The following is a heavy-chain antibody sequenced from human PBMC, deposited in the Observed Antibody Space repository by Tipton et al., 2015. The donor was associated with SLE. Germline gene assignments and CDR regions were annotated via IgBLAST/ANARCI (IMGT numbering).Heavy chain of an antibody. V-gene: IGHV4-61*01. CDR3: ARAEMTTEGSVFYFYVDV. CDR1: GDSISSGYY. Sequence: TLSLTCTVTGDSISSGYYWNWIRQAPGKGLEWLGYVYHSGGTNYNPSLKSRVTISVDTSKNQFSLRLTSVTAADTAVYYCARAEMTTEGSVFYFYVDVWGKGTTVTVSS. J-gene: IGHJ6*03. CDR2: VYHSGGT. D-gene: IGHD5-24*01.